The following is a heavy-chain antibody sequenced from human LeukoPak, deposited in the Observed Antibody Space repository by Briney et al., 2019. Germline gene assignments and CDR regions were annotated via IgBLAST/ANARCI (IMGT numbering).Heavy chain of an antibody. D-gene: IGHD3-3*01. J-gene: IGHJ6*02. CDR3: ARDRWGPSGVDVYYYYGMDV. CDR2: IYSGGST. Sequence: GGSLRLSCAASGFTVSSNYMSWVRQAPGKGLEWVSVIYSGGSTYYADSVKGRFTISRDNSKNTLYLQMNSLRAEDTAVYYCARDRWGPSGVDVYYYYGMDVWGQGTTVTVSS. V-gene: IGHV3-66*01. CDR1: GFTVSSNY.